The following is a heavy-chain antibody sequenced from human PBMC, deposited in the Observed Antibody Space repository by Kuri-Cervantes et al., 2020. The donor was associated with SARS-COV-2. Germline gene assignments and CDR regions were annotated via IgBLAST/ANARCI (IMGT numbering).Heavy chain of an antibody. CDR3: AKDTLLWTPRGHNWFDP. CDR1: GFTFSDYY. Sequence: GRSLKISCAASGFTFSDYYMKWVRQAPGKGLEWISSISRSSSIYYADSVKGRFTISRDNSKNTLYLQVNSVRAEDTAVYYCAKDTLLWTPRGHNWFDPWGQGTLVTVSS. D-gene: IGHD3/OR15-3a*01. CDR2: ISRSSSI. J-gene: IGHJ5*02. V-gene: IGHV3-69-1*01.